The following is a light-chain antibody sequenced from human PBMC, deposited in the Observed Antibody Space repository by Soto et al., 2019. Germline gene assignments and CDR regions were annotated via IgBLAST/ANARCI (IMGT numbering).Light chain of an antibody. V-gene: IGKV1-13*02. CDR1: QGINSA. CDR3: QQFNSYPFT. CDR2: DAS. J-gene: IGKJ4*01. Sequence: AIQLTQSPSSLSASVGDRVTITCRASQGINSALAWYHQKPGKAPKLLIYDASSLESGVPSRFSGSGSGTDFTLTINSLQPEDFATYYCQQFNSYPFTFGGGTKV.